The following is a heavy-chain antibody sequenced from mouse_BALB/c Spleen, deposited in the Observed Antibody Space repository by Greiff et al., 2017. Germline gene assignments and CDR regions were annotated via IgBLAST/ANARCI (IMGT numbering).Heavy chain of an antibody. J-gene: IGHJ2*01. CDR3: ARGGWTTVVEYFDY. CDR1: GYTFTSYW. D-gene: IGHD1-1*01. Sequence: QVQLKQSGAELARPGASVKLSCKASGYTFTSYWMQWVKQRPGQGLEWIGAIYPGDGDTRYTQKFKGKATLTADKSSSTAYMQLSSLASEDSAVYYCARGGWTTVVEYFDYWGQGTTLTVSS. V-gene: IGHV1-87*01. CDR2: IYPGDGDT.